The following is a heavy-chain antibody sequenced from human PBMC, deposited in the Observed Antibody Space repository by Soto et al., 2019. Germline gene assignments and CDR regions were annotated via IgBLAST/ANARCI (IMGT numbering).Heavy chain of an antibody. CDR3: ARDFWFEELSGGYYYYAMDV. V-gene: IGHV4-59*01. D-gene: IGHD3-10*01. CDR2: IYYTGST. CDR1: GGSISSSY. J-gene: IGHJ6*02. Sequence: QVQLQESGPGLVKPSETLSLTCTVSGGSISSSYWSWIRQPPGKGLEWIGYIYYTGSTYYSPSFKSRVIISVDASKSQFSLKLSSVTAADTAVYYCARDFWFEELSGGYYYYAMDVWGQGTTVTVSS.